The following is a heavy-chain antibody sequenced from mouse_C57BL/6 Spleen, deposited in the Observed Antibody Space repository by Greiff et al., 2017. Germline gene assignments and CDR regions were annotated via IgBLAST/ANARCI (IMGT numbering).Heavy chain of an antibody. CDR1: GYTFTSYW. CDR2: INPSNGGT. J-gene: IGHJ3*01. D-gene: IGHD2-12*01. Sequence: VQLQQPGTELVKPGASVKLSCKASGYTFTSYWMHWVKQRPGQGLEWIGNINPSNGGTNYNEKFKSKATLTVDKSASTAYMQLSSLTSEASAVYYCAHGGQYDCKFACWGQGTPVTVSA. CDR3: AHGGQYDCKFAC. V-gene: IGHV1-53*01.